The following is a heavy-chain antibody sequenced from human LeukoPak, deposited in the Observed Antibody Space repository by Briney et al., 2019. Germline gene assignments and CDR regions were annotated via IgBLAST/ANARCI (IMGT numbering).Heavy chain of an antibody. CDR2: INHSGST. J-gene: IGHJ6*03. CDR3: ARGGLTYYDFFRYYYYYMDV. Sequence: PSETLSLTCTVSGGSISSSSYYWGWIRQPPGKGLEWIGEINHSGSTNYNPSLKSRVTISVDTSKNQFSLKLSSVTAADTAVYYCARGGLTYYDFFRYYYYYMDVWGKGTTVTVSS. D-gene: IGHD3-3*01. V-gene: IGHV4-39*07. CDR1: GGSISSSSYY.